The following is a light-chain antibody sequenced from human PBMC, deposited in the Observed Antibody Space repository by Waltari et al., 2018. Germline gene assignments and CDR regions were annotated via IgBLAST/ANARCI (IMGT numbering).Light chain of an antibody. CDR1: SRDVGGYKY. J-gene: IGLJ1*01. CDR2: DVS. Sequence: QSALTQPASVSGSPGQSITISCTGTSRDVGGYKYVSRYQQHPGKAPKLLIYDVSKRPSGVSNRFSGPKSGNTASLTISGLQAEDEADYYCSSYTSSSTSLYVFGTGTKVTVL. V-gene: IGLV2-14*01. CDR3: SSYTSSSTSLYV.